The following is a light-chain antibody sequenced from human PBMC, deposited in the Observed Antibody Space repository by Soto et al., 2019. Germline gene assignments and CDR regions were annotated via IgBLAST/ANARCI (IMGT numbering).Light chain of an antibody. J-gene: IGLJ2*01. CDR2: EVS. Sequence: QSALTQPTSASGSPGQSVTISCTGTSSDVGGYKYVSWYQQHPGKAPKLMIYEVSKRPSGVPDRFSGSKSGNTASLTVSGLQAEDEADYYCTSYAGSNFVVFGGGTKLTVL. CDR3: TSYAGSNFVV. CDR1: SSDVGGYKY. V-gene: IGLV2-8*01.